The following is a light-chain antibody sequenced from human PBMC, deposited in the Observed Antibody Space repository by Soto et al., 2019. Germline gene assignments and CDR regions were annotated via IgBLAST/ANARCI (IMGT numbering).Light chain of an antibody. CDR1: QSVSSN. Sequence: ETVMTQSPGTLSVSPGEGATLSCRASQSVSSNLAWYQQKPGQAPRLLIYDASTRATGIPARFSGSGSGTEFTRTISSLQSEDFADYYCEQYHEWPLTFGGGTEVEIK. CDR3: EQYHEWPLT. V-gene: IGKV3D-15*01. J-gene: IGKJ4*01. CDR2: DAS.